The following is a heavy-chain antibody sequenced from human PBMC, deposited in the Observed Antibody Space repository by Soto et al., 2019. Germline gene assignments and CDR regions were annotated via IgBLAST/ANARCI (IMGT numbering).Heavy chain of an antibody. CDR1: GFTFSSYW. CDR2: INSDGSST. Sequence: GGSLRLSCAASGFTFSSYWMHWVRQAPGKGLVWVSRINSDGSSTSYADSVKGRFTISRGNAKNTLYLQMNSLRAEDTAVYYCASSYMTTCDVWGQGIRVTVAS. D-gene: IGHD4-17*01. J-gene: IGHJ4*02. CDR3: ASSYMTTCDV. V-gene: IGHV3-74*01.